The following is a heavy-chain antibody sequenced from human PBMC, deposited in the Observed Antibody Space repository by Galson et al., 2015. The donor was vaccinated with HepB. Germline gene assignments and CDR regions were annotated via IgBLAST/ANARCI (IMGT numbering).Heavy chain of an antibody. CDR2: VYGGGRT. CDR3: ARDLSSSWDPHYYYGMDV. J-gene: IGHJ6*02. D-gene: IGHD6-13*01. V-gene: IGHV3-66*01. Sequence: SLRLSCAASGFTVSNNYMTWVRQAPGRGLEWVSVVYGGGRTHYSDSVKGRFTIYRDNSKNTLNLQMDSLRAEDTAVYYCARDLSSSWDPHYYYGMDVWGQGTTVTVSS. CDR1: GFTVSNNY.